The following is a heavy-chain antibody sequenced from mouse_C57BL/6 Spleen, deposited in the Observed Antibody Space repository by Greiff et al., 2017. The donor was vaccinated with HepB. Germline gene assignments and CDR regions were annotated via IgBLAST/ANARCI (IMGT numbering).Heavy chain of an antibody. CDR1: GYTFTSYW. CDR2: IDPSDSYT. J-gene: IGHJ2*01. D-gene: IGHD2-5*01. V-gene: IGHV1-69*01. Sequence: QVQLQQPGAELVMPGASVKLSCKASGYTFTSYWMHWVKQRPGQGLEWIGEIDPSDSYTNYNQKFKGKSTLTEDKSSSTAYMQLSSLTSEDSAVYYCARGDYSNYFDYWGQGTTLTVSS. CDR3: ARGDYSNYFDY.